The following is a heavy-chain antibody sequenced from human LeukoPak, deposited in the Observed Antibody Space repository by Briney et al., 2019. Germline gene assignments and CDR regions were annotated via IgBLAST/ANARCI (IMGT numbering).Heavy chain of an antibody. J-gene: IGHJ5*02. D-gene: IGHD7-27*01. CDR3: ARVWNRGWLDP. V-gene: IGHV4-61*02. Sequence: SETLSLTCTVSGGSISSSDYYWTWIRQPAGKGLEWIGRIHTSGSTNYKPSLQSRVTIAIDTSKNQFSLKLSSVTAADTAVYYCARVWNRGWLDPWGQGTLVTVSS. CDR2: IHTSGST. CDR1: GGSISSSDYY.